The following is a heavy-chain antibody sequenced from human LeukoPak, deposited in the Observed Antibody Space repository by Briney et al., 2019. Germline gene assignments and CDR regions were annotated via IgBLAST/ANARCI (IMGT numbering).Heavy chain of an antibody. CDR3: AREHDYANY. CDR2: INPDSGGT. J-gene: IGHJ4*02. CDR1: GYTFTGYY. Sequence: ASVKVSCKASGYTFTGYYIHWVRQAPGQGLEWMGWINPDSGGTNYVEKFQGRVTMTRDTSISTAYMELSRLTSDDTAVYYCAREHDYANYWGQGTLVTVSS. D-gene: IGHD4-17*01. V-gene: IGHV1-2*02.